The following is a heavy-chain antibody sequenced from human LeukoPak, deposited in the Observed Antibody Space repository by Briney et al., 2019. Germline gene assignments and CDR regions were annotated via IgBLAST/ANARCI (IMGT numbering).Heavy chain of an antibody. J-gene: IGHJ4*02. D-gene: IGHD4-17*01. CDR3: ARAVGGDNDL. CDR2: ITSTSSYI. CDR1: GFTFSSYG. Sequence: KAGGSMRLSCAASGFTFSSYGMNWVRQAPGKGLEWVSSITSTSSYINYVDSVKGRFTISRDNAKNSVFLQMNSLRAEDTAVYYCARAVGGDNDLWGQGTLVTVSS. V-gene: IGHV3-21*01.